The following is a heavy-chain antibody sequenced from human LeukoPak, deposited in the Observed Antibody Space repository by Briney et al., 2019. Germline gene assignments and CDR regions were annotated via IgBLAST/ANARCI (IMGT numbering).Heavy chain of an antibody. J-gene: IGHJ3*02. V-gene: IGHV1-2*04. CDR1: GYTFTGYY. CDR3: ARDNGYCSSTSCLNAFDI. CDR2: INPNSGGT. Sequence: ASVKVSCKASGYTFTGYYMHWVRQAPGQGLEWMGWINPNSGGTNYPQKFQGWVTMTRDTSISTAYMELSRLRSDDTAVYYCARDNGYCSSTSCLNAFDIWGQGTMVTVSS. D-gene: IGHD2-2*01.